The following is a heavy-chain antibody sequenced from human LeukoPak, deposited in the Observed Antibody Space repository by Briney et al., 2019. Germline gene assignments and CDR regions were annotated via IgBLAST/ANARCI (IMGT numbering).Heavy chain of an antibody. CDR1: GFTFSSYG. D-gene: IGHD5-18*01. CDR3: AKTGPLRGYSYGSFDY. J-gene: IGHJ4*02. CDR2: IRYDGSNK. V-gene: IGHV3-30*02. Sequence: GGSLRLSCAASGFTFSSYGMHWVRQAPGKGLEWVAFIRYDGSNKYYADSVKGRFTISRDNSKNTLYLQMNSLRAEDTAVYYCAKTGPLRGYSYGSFDYWGQGTLVTVSS.